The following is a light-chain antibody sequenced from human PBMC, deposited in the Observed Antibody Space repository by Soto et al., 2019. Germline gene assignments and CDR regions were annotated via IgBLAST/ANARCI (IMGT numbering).Light chain of an antibody. CDR3: QQRSNWPLT. Sequence: IVVPQSPGALSLSPGKRATLSCRDNQSISSTFAWYQQKPGQAPRLLIYDASNRATGIPARFSGSGSGTDFTLTISILEPEDFAVYYCQQRSNWPLTFGQGALLQ. J-gene: IGKJ5*01. CDR2: DAS. CDR1: QSISST. V-gene: IGKV3-11*01.